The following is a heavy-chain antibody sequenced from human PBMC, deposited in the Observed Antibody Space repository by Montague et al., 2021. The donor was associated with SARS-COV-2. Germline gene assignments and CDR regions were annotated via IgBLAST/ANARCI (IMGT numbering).Heavy chain of an antibody. V-gene: IGHV4-59*02. Sequence: SETLSLTCIVSGGSVRSYYWSWIRQPPGKGLEWIGYIYHSGITNYNPSLKSRVTISVDTSKNQFSLQLSSVTAADTAVYYCARENTRTKFGGPYYVDPWGQGTLVTVSA. CDR2: IYHSGIT. CDR1: GGSVRSYY. CDR3: ARENTRTKFGGPYYVDP. J-gene: IGHJ5*02. D-gene: IGHD3-10*02.